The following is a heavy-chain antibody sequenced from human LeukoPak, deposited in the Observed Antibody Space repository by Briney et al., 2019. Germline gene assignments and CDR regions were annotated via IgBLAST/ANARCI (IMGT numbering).Heavy chain of an antibody. D-gene: IGHD2-21*02. V-gene: IGHV1-2*02. CDR3: ARDGDGASSY. CDR1: GYTFTGHY. J-gene: IGHJ4*02. Sequence: ASVKVSCKASGYTFTGHYMHWVRQAPGQGPEWMGWINPNSGGTNYAQKFQGRVTMTRDTSISTAYMELSRLRSDDTAEYYCARDGDGASSYWGQGTLVTVSS. CDR2: INPNSGGT.